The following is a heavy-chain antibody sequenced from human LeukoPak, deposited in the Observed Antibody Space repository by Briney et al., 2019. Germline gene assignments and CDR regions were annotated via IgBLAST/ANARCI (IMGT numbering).Heavy chain of an antibody. V-gene: IGHV1-18*01. CDR2: ISAYNGNT. CDR1: GYTFTSYG. J-gene: IGHJ6*02. Sequence: ASVKVSCKASGYTFTSYGISWVRQAPGQGLEWMGWISAYNGNTNYAQKLQGRVTMTTDTSTSTAYMELRSLRSDDTAVYYCARTAPGIAAVYYYYYYGMDVWDQGTTVTVSS. D-gene: IGHD6-13*01. CDR3: ARTAPGIAAVYYYYYYGMDV.